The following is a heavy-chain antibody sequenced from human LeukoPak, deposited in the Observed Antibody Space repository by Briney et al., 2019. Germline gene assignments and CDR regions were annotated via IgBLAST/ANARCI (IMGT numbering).Heavy chain of an antibody. D-gene: IGHD3-22*01. J-gene: IGHJ3*02. V-gene: IGHV4-39*07. Sequence: SETLSLTCTVSGGSITSSSYYWGWIRQPPGTGLEWIGSVYYSGNTYYNSSLKSRVTISVDTSKNQFSLKLSSVTAADTAVYYCARKLYYYDSSGYYSSLDDAFDIWGQGTMVTVSS. CDR2: VYYSGNT. CDR1: GGSITSSSYY. CDR3: ARKLYYYDSSGYYSSLDDAFDI.